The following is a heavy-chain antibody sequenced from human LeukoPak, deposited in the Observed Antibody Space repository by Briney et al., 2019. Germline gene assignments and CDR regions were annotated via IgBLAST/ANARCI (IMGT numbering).Heavy chain of an antibody. CDR3: ARGKTRVAVAGDNWFDP. CDR2: INPSGGST. Sequence: ASVKVSCKASGYTFTSYYMHWVRQAPGQGLEWMGIINPSGGSTSYAQKFQGRVTMTRDMSTSTVYMELSSLRSEDTAVYYCARGKTRVAVAGDNWFDPWGQGTLVTVSS. CDR1: GYTFTSYY. J-gene: IGHJ5*02. V-gene: IGHV1-46*01. D-gene: IGHD6-19*01.